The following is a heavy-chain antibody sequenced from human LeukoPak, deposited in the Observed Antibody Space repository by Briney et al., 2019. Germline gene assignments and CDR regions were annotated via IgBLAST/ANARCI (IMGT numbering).Heavy chain of an antibody. Sequence: SETLSLTCAVYGGSFSGYYWSWIRQPPGKGLEWIGEINHSGSTNYNPSLKSRVTISVDTSKNQFSLKLSSVTAADTAVYYCAGKGVYYFDYWGQGTLVTVSS. V-gene: IGHV4-34*01. CDR1: GGSFSGYY. CDR3: AGKGVYYFDY. D-gene: IGHD6-13*01. J-gene: IGHJ4*02. CDR2: INHSGST.